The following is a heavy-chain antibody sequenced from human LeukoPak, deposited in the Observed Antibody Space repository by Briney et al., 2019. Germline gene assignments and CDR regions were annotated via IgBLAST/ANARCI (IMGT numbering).Heavy chain of an antibody. J-gene: IGHJ4*02. CDR3: ARPYYDSSAPPYDY. V-gene: IGHV1-18*01. Sequence: ASVKVSCKASGYTFTSYGISWVRQAPGQGLEWMGWISAYNGNTNYAQKLQGRVTMTTDTSTSTAYMELRSLRSDDTAVYYCARPYYDSSAPPYDYWGQGTLVTVSS. CDR2: ISAYNGNT. CDR1: GYTFTSYG. D-gene: IGHD3-22*01.